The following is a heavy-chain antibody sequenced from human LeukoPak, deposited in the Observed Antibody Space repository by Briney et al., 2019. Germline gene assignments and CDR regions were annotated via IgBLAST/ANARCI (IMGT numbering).Heavy chain of an antibody. J-gene: IGHJ4*02. CDR3: ARVRGSYLDY. CDR2: IWFDGSKK. D-gene: IGHD3-10*01. CDR1: GFTFGSYG. Sequence: GGSLRLSCAASGFTFGSYGIHWVRQPPGKGLEWVTVIWFDGSKKYYTDSVKGRFSISRDNSKNTVYLQMNSLIAEDTAVYYCARVRGSYLDYWGQGTLVTVSS. V-gene: IGHV3-33*01.